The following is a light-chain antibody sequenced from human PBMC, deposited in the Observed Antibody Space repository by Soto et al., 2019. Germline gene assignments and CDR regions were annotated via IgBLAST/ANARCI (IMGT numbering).Light chain of an antibody. CDR3: SSYTGSSTLVV. CDR1: SSDIGSYNS. V-gene: IGLV2-14*01. CDR2: DVS. J-gene: IGLJ2*01. Sequence: QSALTQPASVSESPGQSITISCTGTSSDIGSYNSVSWYQQHPGKAPKLIIHDVSNRPSGVSYRFSGSKSGNTASLTISGLQTEDEADYYCSSYTGSSTLVVFGGGTKLTVL.